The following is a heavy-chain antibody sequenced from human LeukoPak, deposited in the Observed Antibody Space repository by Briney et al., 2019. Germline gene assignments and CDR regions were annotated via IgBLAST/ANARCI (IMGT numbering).Heavy chain of an antibody. CDR1: GFTFSSYS. Sequence: GGSLRLSCAASGFTFSSYSMNWVRQAPGKGLEWVGRIKSKTDGGTTDYAAPVKGRFTISRDDSKNTLYLQMNSLKTEDTAVYYCTTDRYSLYYFDYWGQGTLVTVSS. CDR2: IKSKTDGGTT. CDR3: TTDRYSLYYFDY. V-gene: IGHV3-15*01. D-gene: IGHD2-21*01. J-gene: IGHJ4*02.